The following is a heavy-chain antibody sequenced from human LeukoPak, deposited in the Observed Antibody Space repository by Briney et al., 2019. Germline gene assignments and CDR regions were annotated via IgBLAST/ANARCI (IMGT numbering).Heavy chain of an antibody. CDR3: ARGESITIFGVIIPDAFDI. J-gene: IGHJ3*02. CDR1: GGSISSGGYY. D-gene: IGHD3-3*01. V-gene: IGHV4-31*03. Sequence: SETLSLTCTVSGGSISSGGYYWSWIRQHPGKGLEWIGYIYYTGSTYYNPSLKSRVTISVDTSKNQFSLKLNSVTAADTAVYYCARGESITIFGVIIPDAFDIWGQGTMVTVSS. CDR2: IYYTGST.